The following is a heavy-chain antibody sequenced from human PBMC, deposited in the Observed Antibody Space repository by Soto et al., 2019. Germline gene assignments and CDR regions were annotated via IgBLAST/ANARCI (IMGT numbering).Heavy chain of an antibody. CDR2: IYHSGST. CDR3: ASRPSP. Sequence: QPPGKGLEGIGYIYHSGSTYYHPSLKSRVTISVDRSKNQFSLKLSSVTAVDPAVYLCASRPSPRGQGTLVTVSS. V-gene: IGHV4-30-2*01. J-gene: IGHJ5*02.